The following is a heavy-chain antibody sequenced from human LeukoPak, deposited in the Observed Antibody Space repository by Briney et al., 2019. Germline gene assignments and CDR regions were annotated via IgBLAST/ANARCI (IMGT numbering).Heavy chain of an antibody. J-gene: IGHJ6*02. CDR3: AKVSLNSGRPNYYYYGMDV. V-gene: IGHV3-23*01. Sequence: GGSLRLSCAASGFTFSSYWMHWVRQAPGKGLEWVSGISDSGGSTYYADSVKGRFTISRDNSKNALYLQVSSLRAEDTAVYYCAKVSLNSGRPNYYYYGMDVWGQGTTVTVSS. D-gene: IGHD6-19*01. CDR1: GFTFSSYW. CDR2: ISDSGGST.